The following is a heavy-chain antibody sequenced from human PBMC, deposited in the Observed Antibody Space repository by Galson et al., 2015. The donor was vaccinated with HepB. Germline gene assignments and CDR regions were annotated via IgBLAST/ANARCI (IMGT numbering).Heavy chain of an antibody. V-gene: IGHV3-21*01. J-gene: IGHJ4*02. CDR1: GFTFSSYS. CDR3: ATLIAVAGTVDY. Sequence: SLRLSCAASGFTFSSYSMNWVRQAPGKGLEWVSSISSSSSYIYYADSVKGRFTISRDNAKNSLYLQMNSLRAEDTAVYYCATLIAVAGTVDYWGQGTLVTVSS. CDR2: ISSSSSYI. D-gene: IGHD6-19*01.